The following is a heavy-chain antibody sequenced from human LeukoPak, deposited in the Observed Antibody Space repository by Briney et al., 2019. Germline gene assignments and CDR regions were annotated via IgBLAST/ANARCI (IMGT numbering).Heavy chain of an antibody. Sequence: PSDTLSITCTGSGGSIGSGSYYWGWIRHPPGKGLEWIANIYFSGSTYYKPSLKTRLTISLDPPQNQFSLKLSSVTATDTAVYYCARFISGHFDYWGPGTLVTVSS. CDR2: IYFSGST. CDR3: ARFISGHFDY. D-gene: IGHD5-12*01. V-gene: IGHV4-39*01. CDR1: GGSIGSGSYY. J-gene: IGHJ4*02.